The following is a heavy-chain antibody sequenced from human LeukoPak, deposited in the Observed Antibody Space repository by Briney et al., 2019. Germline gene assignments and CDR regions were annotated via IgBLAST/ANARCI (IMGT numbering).Heavy chain of an antibody. CDR3: ARDRQIDAFDI. CDR2: ISSSSSSI. Sequence: QAGGSLRLSCEASGFTFSTYTMHWVRQAPGKGLEWVSYISSSSSSIYYADSVRGRFTISRDNAKNSLYLQMNSLRAEDTAVYYCARDRQIDAFDIWGQGTMVTVSS. V-gene: IGHV3-48*01. CDR1: GFTFSTYT. J-gene: IGHJ3*02.